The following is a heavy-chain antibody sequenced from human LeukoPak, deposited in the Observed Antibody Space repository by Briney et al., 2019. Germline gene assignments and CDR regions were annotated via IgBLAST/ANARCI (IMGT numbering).Heavy chain of an antibody. V-gene: IGHV3-9*01. Sequence: GGSLRLSCAASGFTFDDYAMHWVRQAPGKGLEWDSGIRWDSGRIGYADYVKGRFTISRDNAKNSVYLQMNSLRAEDTALYYCAKDMFRKLSSGYFGSGAFDIWGQGTMVTVSS. D-gene: IGHD3-22*01. J-gene: IGHJ3*02. CDR3: AKDMFRKLSSGYFGSGAFDI. CDR1: GFTFDDYA. CDR2: IRWDSGRI.